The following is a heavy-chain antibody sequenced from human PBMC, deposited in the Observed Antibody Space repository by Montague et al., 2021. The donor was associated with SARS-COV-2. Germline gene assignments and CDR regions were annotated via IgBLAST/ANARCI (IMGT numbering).Heavy chain of an antibody. V-gene: IGHV4-59*01. CDR3: ARDASSGYFDAIAI. D-gene: IGHD5-12*01. J-gene: IGHJ3*02. Sequence: SETLSLTCTVSGDSISDYYWSWIRQPPGKGLEWIGYIYFTGYTNNSPSLKSRVSLSVDTSKNQFYLTLSSVTAADTAIYYCARDASSGYFDAIAIWGHGTFVPAPS. CDR1: GDSISDYY. CDR2: IYFTGYT.